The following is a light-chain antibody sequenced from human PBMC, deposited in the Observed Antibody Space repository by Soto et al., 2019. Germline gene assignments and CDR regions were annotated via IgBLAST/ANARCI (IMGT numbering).Light chain of an antibody. CDR1: SGSIASNS. CDR3: QSYDRSNWV. V-gene: IGLV6-57*01. CDR2: EDN. Sequence: NFMLTQPHSVSESPGKTVTISCTRSSGSIASNSVQWYQQRPGSSPTTVIYEDNQRPSGVPDRFSGSIDSSSNSASLTISGLKTEDEADYYCQSYDRSNWVFGGGTQLTVL. J-gene: IGLJ3*02.